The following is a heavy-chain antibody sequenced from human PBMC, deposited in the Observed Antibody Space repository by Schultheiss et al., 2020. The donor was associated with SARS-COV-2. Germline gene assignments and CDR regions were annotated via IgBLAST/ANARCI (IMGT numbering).Heavy chain of an antibody. Sequence: ESLKISCAASGFTFSSYAMSWVRQAPGKGLEWIGYIYYSGSTNYNPSLKSRVTISVDTYKNQFSLKLSSVTAADTAVYYCARDQPGWGTSDWGQGSLVTVSS. CDR2: IYYSGST. CDR3: ARDQPGWGTSD. D-gene: IGHD6-19*01. V-gene: IGHV4-59*12. CDR1: GFTFSSYA. J-gene: IGHJ4*02.